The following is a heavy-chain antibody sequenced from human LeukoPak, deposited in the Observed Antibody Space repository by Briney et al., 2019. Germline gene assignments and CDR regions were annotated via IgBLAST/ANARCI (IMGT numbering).Heavy chain of an antibody. J-gene: IGHJ4*02. CDR3: ARGLDSSRSFDY. D-gene: IGHD6-13*01. CDR2: INHSGST. V-gene: IGHV4-34*01. CDR1: GGSFSGYY. Sequence: SETLSLTCAVYGGSFSGYYWSWIRQPPGKGLEWIGEINHSGSTNYNPSLKSPVTISVDTSKNQFSLKLSSVTAADTAVYYCARGLDSSRSFDYWGQGTLVTVSS.